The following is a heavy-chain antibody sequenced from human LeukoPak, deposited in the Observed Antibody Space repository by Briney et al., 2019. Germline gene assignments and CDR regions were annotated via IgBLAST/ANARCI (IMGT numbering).Heavy chain of an antibody. D-gene: IGHD6-19*01. CDR3: ARAGEQWLVYFDY. V-gene: IGHV1-69*01. Sequence: SVKVSCKASGGNFSSYDVSWVRQAPGQGLEWLGGIIPIIGTANYAQKFQGRVTITADESTSRAYMELSSLRPEDTAVYYCARAGEQWLVYFDYWGQGTLVTVSS. CDR2: IIPIIGTA. CDR1: GGNFSSYD. J-gene: IGHJ4*02.